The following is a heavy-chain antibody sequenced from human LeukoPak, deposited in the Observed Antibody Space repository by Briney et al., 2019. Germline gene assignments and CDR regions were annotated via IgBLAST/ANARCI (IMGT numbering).Heavy chain of an antibody. CDR2: IKSKTDGGTT. Sequence: GGSLRLSCAASGFTFSNYGMSWVRQAPGKGLEWVGRIKSKTDGGTTDYAAPVKGRFTISRDDSKNTLYLQMNSLKTEDTAVYYCTTGYYYDSSGSLPHWGQGTLVTVSS. CDR3: TTGYYYDSSGSLPH. V-gene: IGHV3-15*01. D-gene: IGHD3-22*01. J-gene: IGHJ1*01. CDR1: GFTFSNYG.